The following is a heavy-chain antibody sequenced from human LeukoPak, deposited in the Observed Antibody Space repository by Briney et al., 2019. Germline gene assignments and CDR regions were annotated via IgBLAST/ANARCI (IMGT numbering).Heavy chain of an antibody. Sequence: EGSLRLSCAASGFTFSSNAMHWVRQAPGKGLDWVAVISSDGNNKYYAASVKGRFTVSRDNSQNTLYLQMNSLRPDDTAVYHCARSPGGSGYSPSDYWGQGTLVTVPS. J-gene: IGHJ4*02. CDR3: ARSPGGSGYSPSDY. D-gene: IGHD3-3*01. V-gene: IGHV3-30-3*01. CDR2: ISSDGNNK. CDR1: GFTFSSNA.